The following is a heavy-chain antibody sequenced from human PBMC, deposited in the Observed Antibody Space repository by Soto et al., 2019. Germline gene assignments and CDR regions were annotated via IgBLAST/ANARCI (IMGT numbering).Heavy chain of an antibody. CDR3: ARAGTGETGLVLNGRDV. CDR1: GGTFSSYA. J-gene: IGHJ6*04. CDR2: IIPIFGTA. D-gene: IGHD6-19*01. V-gene: IGHV1-69*01. Sequence: QVQLVQSGAEVKKPGSSVKVSCKASGGTFSSYAISWVRQAPGQGLEWMGGIIPIFGTANYAQKFQGRVTITADESRRTAYRERSSLRSEDTAVYYWARAGTGETGLVLNGRDVGGKGTTVTVSS.